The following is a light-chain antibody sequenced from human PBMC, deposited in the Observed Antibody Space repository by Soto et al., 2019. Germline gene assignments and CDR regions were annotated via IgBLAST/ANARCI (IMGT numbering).Light chain of an antibody. CDR1: SSNIGAGYD. V-gene: IGLV1-40*01. J-gene: IGLJ1*01. CDR2: GNS. Sequence: QSVLTQPPSVSGAPGQRVTISCTGSSSNIGAGYDVHWYQHLPGTAPKLLIYGNSNRPSGVPDRFSGSKSGTSASLAITGLHAEDEADYYCQSYDSSLSGPSYVFGTGTKVTVL. CDR3: QSYDSSLSGPSYV.